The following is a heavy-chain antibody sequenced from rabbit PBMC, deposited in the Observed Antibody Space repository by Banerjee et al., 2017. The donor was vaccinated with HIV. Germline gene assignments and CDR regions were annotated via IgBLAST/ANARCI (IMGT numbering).Heavy chain of an antibody. D-gene: IGHD6-1*01. CDR1: GFDFSSNA. Sequence: QEQLVESGGGLVQPEGSLTLTCKASGFDFSSNAMCWVRQAPGKGPEWIACIYVGDGSTHYASWVNGRFTISRSTSLNTVTLQMTSLTAADTATYFCARSGYTGDAYGVGDFSLWGPGTLVTVS. CDR2: IYVGDGST. J-gene: IGHJ4*01. CDR3: ARSGYTGDAYGVGDFSL. V-gene: IGHV1S47*01.